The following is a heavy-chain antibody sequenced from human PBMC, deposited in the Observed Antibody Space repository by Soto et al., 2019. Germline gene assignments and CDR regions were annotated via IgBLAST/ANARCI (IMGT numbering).Heavy chain of an antibody. CDR2: INPSSGST. J-gene: IGHJ4*02. CDR3: ASDLAAGDH. D-gene: IGHD6-25*01. Sequence: QVQLVQSGAEVKKPGASVNLSCRTSGDTFTHYYIHWVRQAPGQRLEWLAIINPSSGSTNYAQDLLGRVTLPMHTSKTTVYMELSGLRAEDTAIFYCASDLAAGDHWGQGTLVTVSS. CDR1: GDTFTHYY. V-gene: IGHV1-46*01.